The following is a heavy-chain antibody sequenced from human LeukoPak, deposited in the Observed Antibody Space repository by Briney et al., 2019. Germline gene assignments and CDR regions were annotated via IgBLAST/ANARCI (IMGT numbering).Heavy chain of an antibody. V-gene: IGHV4-61*02. CDR3: ARTHDSSAYYFDY. CDR2: IYTSGST. J-gene: IGHJ4*02. Sequence: SETLSLTCTVSGGSIISGSYYWSWIRQPAGKGLEWIGRIYTSGSTNYNPSLKGRVTISVDTSENQFSLKLSSVTAADTAVYYCARTHDSSAYYFDYWGQGTLVTVSS. D-gene: IGHD3-16*01. CDR1: GGSIISGSYY.